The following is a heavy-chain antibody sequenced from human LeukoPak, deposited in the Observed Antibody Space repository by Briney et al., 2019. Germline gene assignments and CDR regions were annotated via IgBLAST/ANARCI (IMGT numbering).Heavy chain of an antibody. CDR3: ARVDSGSWSLDY. J-gene: IGHJ4*02. V-gene: IGHV1-2*02. D-gene: IGHD1-26*01. CDR1: GYTFTSYY. Sequence: ASVKVSCKASGYTFTSYYMHWVRQAPGQGLEWMGWINPNSGGTNYAQKFQGRVTMTRDTSISTAYMELSRLRSDDTAVYYCARVDSGSWSLDYWGQGTLVTVSS. CDR2: INPNSGGT.